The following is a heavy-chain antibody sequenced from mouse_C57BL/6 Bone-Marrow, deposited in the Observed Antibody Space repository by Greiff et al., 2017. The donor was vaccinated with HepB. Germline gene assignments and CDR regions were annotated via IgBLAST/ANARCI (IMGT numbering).Heavy chain of an antibody. CDR1: GYTFTSYD. Sequence: QVQLQQSGPELVKPGASVKLSCKASGYTFTSYDINWVKQRPGQGLEWIGWIYPRDGSTKDNEKFKGKATLTVDTSSSTAYIELHSLTSEDSAVYFCARGGNWDGYAMDYWGQGTSVTVSS. CDR3: ARGGNWDGYAMDY. D-gene: IGHD4-1*01. CDR2: IYPRDGST. V-gene: IGHV1-85*01. J-gene: IGHJ4*01.